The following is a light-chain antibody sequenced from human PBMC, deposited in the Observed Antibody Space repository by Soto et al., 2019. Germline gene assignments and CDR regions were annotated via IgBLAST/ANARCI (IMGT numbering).Light chain of an antibody. CDR3: QQNDRSPFH. CDR2: DAS. V-gene: IGKV3-11*01. CDR1: QSVSSY. J-gene: IGKJ4*01. Sequence: EIMLTQSPATLSLSPGERATLSCRASQSVSSYLAWYQQKPGQAPRLLIYDASNRATGIPARFIGSGSGTDFTLTISSLEPEDFAVYYCQQNDRSPFHFGGGTKVDIK.